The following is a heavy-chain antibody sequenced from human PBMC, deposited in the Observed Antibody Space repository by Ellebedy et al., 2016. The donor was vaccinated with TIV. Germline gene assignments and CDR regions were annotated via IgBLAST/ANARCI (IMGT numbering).Heavy chain of an antibody. V-gene: IGHV3-30-3*01. Sequence: PGGSLRLSCAASGFTFSPYAMAWVRQAPGKGLEWVAVISYDGSNKYYADSVKGRFTISRDNSKNTLYLQMNSLRAEDTAVYYCARDRGIQLWLHPHSYYYYGMDVWGQGTTVTVSS. D-gene: IGHD5-18*01. CDR2: ISYDGSNK. CDR3: ARDRGIQLWLHPHSYYYYGMDV. J-gene: IGHJ6*02. CDR1: GFTFSPYA.